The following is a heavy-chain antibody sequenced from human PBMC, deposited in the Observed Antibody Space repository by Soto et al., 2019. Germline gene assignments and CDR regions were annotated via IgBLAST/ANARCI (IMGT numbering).Heavy chain of an antibody. J-gene: IGHJ4*02. Sequence: SETLSLTCTVSGGSISSYYWSWIRQPPGKGLEWIGYIYYSGSTNYNPSLKSRVTISVDTSKNQFSLKLTSVTAADTAVYYCARDQNGSPHFDYWGQGILVTVSS. CDR2: IYYSGST. V-gene: IGHV4-59*01. CDR3: ARDQNGSPHFDY. D-gene: IGHD1-26*01. CDR1: GGSISSYY.